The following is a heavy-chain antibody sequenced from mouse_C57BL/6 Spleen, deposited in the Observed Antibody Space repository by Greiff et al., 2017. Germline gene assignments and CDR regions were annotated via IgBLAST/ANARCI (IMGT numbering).Heavy chain of an antibody. D-gene: IGHD2-4*01. CDR2: IYPRSGNT. CDR1: GYTFTSYG. CDR3: AREPPIYYDYDGYAMDY. J-gene: IGHJ4*01. V-gene: IGHV1-81*01. Sequence: VQLQQSGAELARPGASVKLSCKASGYTFTSYGISWVKQRTGPGLEWIGEIYPRSGNTYYNEKFKGKATLTADKSSSTAYMELRSLTSEDSAVYFCAREPPIYYDYDGYAMDYWGQGTSVTVSS.